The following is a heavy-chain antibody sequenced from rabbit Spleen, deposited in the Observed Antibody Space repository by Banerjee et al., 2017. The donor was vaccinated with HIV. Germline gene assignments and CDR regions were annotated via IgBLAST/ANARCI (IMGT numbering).Heavy chain of an antibody. Sequence: QSLEESGGGLVKPGASLTLTCTASGVDFSSYYYMCWVRQAPGKGLELIACIYTSSGFTYFASWAKGRFTISKTASTTVTLQMTSLTAADTATYFCARKSNGDAYGYLLWGPGTLVTVS. D-gene: IGHD6-1*01. J-gene: IGHJ4*01. CDR3: ARKSNGDAYGYLL. CDR1: GVDFSSYYY. CDR2: IYTSSGFT. V-gene: IGHV1S40*01.